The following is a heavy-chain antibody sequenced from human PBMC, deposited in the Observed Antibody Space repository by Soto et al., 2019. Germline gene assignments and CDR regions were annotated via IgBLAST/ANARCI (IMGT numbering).Heavy chain of an antibody. V-gene: IGHV1-8*02. CDR2: MNPNSGNT. J-gene: IGHJ6*03. CDR1: GYTFTSYD. CDR3: ARSSSLAGYYYYNMDV. Sequence: ASVKVSCKASGYTFTSYDINWVRQATGQGLEWMGWMNPNSGNTGYAQKFQGRVTMTRNTSISTAYMELSSLRSEDTAVYYCARSSSLAGYYYYNMDVWGKGTTVTVSS. D-gene: IGHD6-13*01.